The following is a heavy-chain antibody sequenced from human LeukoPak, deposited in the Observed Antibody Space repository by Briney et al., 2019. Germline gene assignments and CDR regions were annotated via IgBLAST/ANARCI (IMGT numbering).Heavy chain of an antibody. CDR1: GLTFGNYW. V-gene: IGHV3-7*01. CDR3: ARDAFGDFSY. Sequence: GGSLRLFCTGSGLTFGNYWMDWVRQAPGKGLEWVANIKKDGSERNYVDSVKGRFTISRDNAKNSLYLQMNSLRVEDTAVYYCARDAFGDFSYWGQGALVTVSS. CDR2: IKKDGSER. J-gene: IGHJ4*02. D-gene: IGHD2/OR15-2a*01.